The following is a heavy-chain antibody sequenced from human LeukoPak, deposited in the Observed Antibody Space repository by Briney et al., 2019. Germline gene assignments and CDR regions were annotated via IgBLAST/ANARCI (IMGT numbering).Heavy chain of an antibody. V-gene: IGHV3-21*01. CDR1: GFTFSSYS. D-gene: IGHD6-13*01. CDR2: ISSSSSYI. J-gene: IGHJ4*02. CDR3: ARDPGGIAVAGTNFDY. Sequence: GGSLRLSCAACGFTFSSYSMNWVRQAPGKGLEWVSSISSSSSYIYYADSVKGRFTISRDNAKNSLYLQMNSLRAEDTAVYYCARDPGGIAVAGTNFDYWGQGTLVTVSS.